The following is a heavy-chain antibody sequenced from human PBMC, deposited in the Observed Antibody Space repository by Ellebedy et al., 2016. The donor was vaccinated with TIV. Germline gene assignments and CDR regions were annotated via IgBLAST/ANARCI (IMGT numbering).Heavy chain of an antibody. CDR1: GGSISSSSYY. D-gene: IGHD5-12*01. CDR3: ARHWYSGYDYGLTVDY. V-gene: IGHV4-39*01. J-gene: IGHJ4*02. CDR2: IYYSGST. Sequence: MPSETLSLTCTVSGGSISSSSYYWGWIRQPPGKGLEWIGSIYYSGSTYYNPSLKSRVTISVDTSKNQFSLKLSSVTAADTAVYYCARHWYSGYDYGLTVDYWGQGTLVTVSS.